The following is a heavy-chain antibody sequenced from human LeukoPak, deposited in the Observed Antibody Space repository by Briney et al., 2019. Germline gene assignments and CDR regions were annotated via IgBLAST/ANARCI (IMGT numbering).Heavy chain of an antibody. J-gene: IGHJ4*02. CDR2: IYTHNGDT. V-gene: IGHV1-3*04. CDR1: GYTFTRNA. CDR3: GRGGSSGVDY. D-gene: IGHD2-15*01. Sequence: ASVKVSCKTSGYTFTRNAVHWVRQAPGQRLEWMGYIYTHNGDTIYSQKFQGRVTLTRDTSASTVYVELSSLTSEDTAVYYCGRGGSSGVDYWGQGTLVTVSS.